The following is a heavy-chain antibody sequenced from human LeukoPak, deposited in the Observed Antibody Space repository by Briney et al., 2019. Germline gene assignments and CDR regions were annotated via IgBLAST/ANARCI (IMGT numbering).Heavy chain of an antibody. Sequence: ASVKVSCKASGGTFSSYAISWVRQAPGQGLEWMGGIIPIFGTANYAQKFQGRVTITADESTSTAYMELSSLRSEDTAVYYCARDLDQWERPMDWGQGTLVTVSS. CDR1: GGTFSSYA. J-gene: IGHJ4*02. D-gene: IGHD1-26*01. CDR3: ARDLDQWERPMD. V-gene: IGHV1-69*13. CDR2: IIPIFGTA.